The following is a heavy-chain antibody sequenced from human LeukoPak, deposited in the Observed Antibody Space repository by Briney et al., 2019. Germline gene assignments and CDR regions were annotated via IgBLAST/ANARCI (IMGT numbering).Heavy chain of an antibody. CDR3: AKDHIGAKIAYIDY. V-gene: IGHV3-30*18. Sequence: GGSLRLSCAASGFTFSSYGMSWVRQAPGKGLEWVAVISYDGSNKYYADSVKGRFTISRDNSKNTLYLQMNSLRAEDTAVYYFAKDHIGAKIAYIDYGGRGTLVTVSS. CDR2: ISYDGSNK. D-gene: IGHD5-12*01. CDR1: GFTFSSYG. J-gene: IGHJ4*02.